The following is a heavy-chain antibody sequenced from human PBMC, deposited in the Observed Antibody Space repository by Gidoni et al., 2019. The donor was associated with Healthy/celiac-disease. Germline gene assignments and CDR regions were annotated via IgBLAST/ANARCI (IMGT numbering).Heavy chain of an antibody. Sequence: QLQLQESGSGLVKPSQTLSLTCAVSGGSISSGGYSWSWIRQPPGKGLEWIGYIYHSGSTYYNPSLKSRVTISVDRSKNQFSLKLSSVTAADTAVYYCATLSRGMRTIKDYYYYGMDVWGQGTTVTVSS. J-gene: IGHJ6*02. CDR1: GGSISSGGYS. CDR3: ATLSRGMRTIKDYYYYGMDV. CDR2: IYHSGST. D-gene: IGHD2-2*01. V-gene: IGHV4-30-2*01.